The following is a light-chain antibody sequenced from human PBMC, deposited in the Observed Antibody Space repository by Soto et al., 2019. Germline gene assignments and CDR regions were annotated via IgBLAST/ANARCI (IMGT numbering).Light chain of an antibody. Sequence: EIVLTQSPGTLSLSPVEIATLSFRASQSVSISYLVWHPQKPGQAPRLLIYDASTRAPGFPARFSGSGSGTEFTLTISSLQSEDFAVYYCHHYNSWPYTCGQGTKGDIK. CDR3: HHYNSWPYT. J-gene: IGKJ2*01. CDR2: DAS. CDR1: QSVSISY. V-gene: IGKV3-15*01.